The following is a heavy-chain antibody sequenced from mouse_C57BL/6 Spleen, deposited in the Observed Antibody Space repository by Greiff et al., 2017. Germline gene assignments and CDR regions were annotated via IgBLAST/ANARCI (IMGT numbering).Heavy chain of an antibody. CDR1: GFTFSDYY. D-gene: IGHD1-1*01. CDR2: INYDGSST. V-gene: IGHV5-16*01. J-gene: IGHJ2*01. CDR3: AREGYYGVDY. Sequence: EVQLVESEGGLVQPGSSMKLSCTASGFTFSDYYMAWVRQVPEKGLEWVANINYDGSSTYYLDSLKSRFIISRDNAKNILYRQMSSLKSEDTATYYCAREGYYGVDYWGQGTTLTVSS.